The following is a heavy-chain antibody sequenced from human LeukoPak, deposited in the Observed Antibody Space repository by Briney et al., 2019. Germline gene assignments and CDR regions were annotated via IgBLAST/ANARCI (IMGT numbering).Heavy chain of an antibody. J-gene: IGHJ4*02. V-gene: IGHV5-51*01. Sequence: PGESLKISCKGSGYSFTSYWIGWVRQMPGKGLEWMGIIYPGDSDTRYSPPFQAQVTISADKSISTAYLERSSLKASDTSMYYCERESGDSNYYDYWGQGTMVTVSS. CDR3: ERESGDSNYYDY. D-gene: IGHD3-22*01. CDR2: IYPGDSDT. CDR1: GYSFTSYW.